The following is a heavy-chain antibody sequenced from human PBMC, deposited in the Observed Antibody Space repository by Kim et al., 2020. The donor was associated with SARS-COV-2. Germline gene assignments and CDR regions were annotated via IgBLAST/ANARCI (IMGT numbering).Heavy chain of an antibody. V-gene: IGHV4-34*01. D-gene: IGHD6-13*01. J-gene: IGHJ4*02. Sequence: SETLSLTCAVYGGSFSGYYWSWIRQPPGKGLEWIGEINHSGSTNYNPSLKSRVTISVDTSKNQFSLKLSSVTAADTAVYYCARGRVERRYSSSWYCPFFDYWGQGTLVTVSS. CDR2: INHSGST. CDR1: GGSFSGYY. CDR3: ARGRVERRYSSSWYCPFFDY.